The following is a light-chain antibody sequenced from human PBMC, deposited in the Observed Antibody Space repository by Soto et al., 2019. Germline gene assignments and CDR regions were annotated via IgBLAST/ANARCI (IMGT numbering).Light chain of an antibody. J-gene: IGLJ3*02. Sequence: QSALTQPPSASGSPGQSVTISCTGTSSDVGGYNYVSWYQQYPGRAPKLMIYEVTKRPSGVPDRFSGSKSGNTASLTVSGLQAEDEADFYCSSYPASYNFYFVFGGGSKVTVL. CDR2: EVT. V-gene: IGLV2-8*01. CDR3: SSYPASYNFYFV. CDR1: SSDVGGYNY.